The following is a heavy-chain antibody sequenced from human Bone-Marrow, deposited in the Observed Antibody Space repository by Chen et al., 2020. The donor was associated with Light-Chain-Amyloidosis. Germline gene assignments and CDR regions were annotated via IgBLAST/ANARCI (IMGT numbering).Heavy chain of an antibody. D-gene: IGHD1-26*01. CDR2: ITSSGDTT. CDR3: ARDDKWAFDY. J-gene: IGHJ4*02. Sequence: EVLMLESGGDLVRPGGSLRLSCTASGFTFGDYEMNWVRQAPGKGPEWISYITSSGDTTHYADSVRGRFTISRDNAKNTLFLQLNSLRAEDTAFYYCARDDKWAFDYWGQGTLVTVSS. CDR1: GFTFGDYE. V-gene: IGHV3-48*03.